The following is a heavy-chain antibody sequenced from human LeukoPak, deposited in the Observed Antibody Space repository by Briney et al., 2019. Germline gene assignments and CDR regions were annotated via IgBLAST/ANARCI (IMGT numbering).Heavy chain of an antibody. D-gene: IGHD3-22*01. CDR1: GFTFSSYG. CDR2: IKSKTDGGTT. V-gene: IGHV3-15*01. CDR3: ILCGYPQDAFDI. Sequence: GGSLRLSCAASGFTFSSYGMSWVRQAPGKGLEWVGRIKSKTDGGTTDYAAPVKGRFTISRDDSKNTLYLQMNSLKTEDTAVYYCILCGYPQDAFDIWGQGTMVTVSS. J-gene: IGHJ3*02.